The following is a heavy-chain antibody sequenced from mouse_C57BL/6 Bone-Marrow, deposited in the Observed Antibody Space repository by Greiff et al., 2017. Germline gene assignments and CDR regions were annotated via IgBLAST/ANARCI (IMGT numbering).Heavy chain of an antibody. V-gene: IGHV1-15*01. CDR1: GYTFTDYE. Sequence: QVQLQQSGAELVRPGASVTLSCKASGYTFTDYEMHWVKQTPVHGLEWIGAIDPETGGTAYNQKFKGKAILTADKSSSTAYMELRSLTSEDSAVYYCTRYGSDDWYFDVWGTGTTVTVSS. D-gene: IGHD1-1*01. CDR2: IDPETGGT. J-gene: IGHJ1*03. CDR3: TRYGSDDWYFDV.